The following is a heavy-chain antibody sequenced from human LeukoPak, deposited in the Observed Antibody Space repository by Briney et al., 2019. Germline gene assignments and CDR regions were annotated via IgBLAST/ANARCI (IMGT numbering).Heavy chain of an antibody. CDR3: AGRYFDYTDY. J-gene: IGHJ4*02. CDR1: DASLSPYF. CDR2: IYYSGST. V-gene: IGHV4-59*01. D-gene: IGHD3-3*01. Sequence: SETLSLTCTVSDASLSPYFWIWIRQPPGKGLEWIGYIYYSGSTNYNPSLKSRVTISVDTSKNQFSLKLSSVTAADTAIYYCAGRYFDYTDYWGQGTLVTVSS.